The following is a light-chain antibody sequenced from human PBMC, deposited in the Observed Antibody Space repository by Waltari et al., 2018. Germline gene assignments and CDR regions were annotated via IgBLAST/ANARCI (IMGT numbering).Light chain of an antibody. CDR2: KAS. J-gene: IGKJ4*01. Sequence: DIQMTQSPSTLSASVGDRVTITCRASQSIGSWLAWYQQKPGKAPKFLIYKASNLESGVPSRFSGSGSGTEFTLTISSLQPDDFATYCCQQYNDYSLTFGGGTKVEIK. CDR3: QQYNDYSLT. CDR1: QSIGSW. V-gene: IGKV1-5*03.